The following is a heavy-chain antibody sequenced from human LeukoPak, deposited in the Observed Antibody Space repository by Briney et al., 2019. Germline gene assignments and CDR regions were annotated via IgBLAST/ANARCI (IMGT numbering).Heavy chain of an antibody. CDR1: GGSISSYY. CDR3: ARDRGYSYGFSGAFDI. CDR2: IYYSGST. V-gene: IGHV4-59*12. J-gene: IGHJ3*02. Sequence: SETLSLTCTVSGGSISSYYWSWIRQPPGKGLEWIGYIYYSGSTNYNPSLKSRVTISVDTSKNQFSLKLSSVTAADTAVYYCARDRGYSYGFSGAFDIWGQGTMVTVSS. D-gene: IGHD5-18*01.